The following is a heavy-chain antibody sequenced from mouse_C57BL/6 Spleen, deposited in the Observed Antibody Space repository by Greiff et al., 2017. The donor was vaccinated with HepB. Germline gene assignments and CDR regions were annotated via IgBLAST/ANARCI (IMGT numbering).Heavy chain of an antibody. J-gene: IGHJ4*01. Sequence: QVQLKQSGPELVKPGASVKISCKASGYAFSSSWMNWVKQRPGKGLEWIGRIYPGDGDTNYNGKFKGKATLTADKSSSTAYMQLSSLTSEDSAVYFCAWDYYRYYYAMDYWGQGTSVTVSS. CDR1: GYAFSSSW. V-gene: IGHV1-82*01. CDR2: IYPGDGDT. CDR3: AWDYYRYYYAMDY. D-gene: IGHD1-1*01.